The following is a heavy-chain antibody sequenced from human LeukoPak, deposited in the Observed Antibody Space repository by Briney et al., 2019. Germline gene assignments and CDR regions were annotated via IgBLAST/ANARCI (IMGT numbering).Heavy chain of an antibody. CDR1: GGTFSSYA. J-gene: IGHJ4*02. CDR3: ARESFVGWPPRYYFDY. V-gene: IGHV1-69*13. CDR2: IIPIFGTA. D-gene: IGHD1-26*01. Sequence: ASVKVSCKASGGTFSSYAISWVRQAPGQGLEWMGGIIPIFGTANYAQKFQGRVTITADESTSTAYMELSSLRSEDTAVYYCARESFVGWPPRYYFDYWGQGTLVTVSS.